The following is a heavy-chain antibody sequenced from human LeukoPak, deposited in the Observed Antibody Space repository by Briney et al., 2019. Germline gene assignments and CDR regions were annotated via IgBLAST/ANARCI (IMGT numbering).Heavy chain of an antibody. D-gene: IGHD6-13*01. CDR3: ARRPLSSRVGFDP. CDR1: GFTFSSYA. Sequence: GGSLRLSCAASGFTFSSYAMHWVRQAPGKGLEWVAVISYDGSNKYYADSVKRRFTISRDNSKNTLYLQMNSLRAEDTAVYYCARRPLSSRVGFDPWGQGTLVTVSS. V-gene: IGHV3-30*01. J-gene: IGHJ5*02. CDR2: ISYDGSNK.